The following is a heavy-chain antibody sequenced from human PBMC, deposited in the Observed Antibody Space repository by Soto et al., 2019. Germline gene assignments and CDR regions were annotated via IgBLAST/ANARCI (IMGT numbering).Heavy chain of an antibody. Sequence: GGSLRLSCAASGFTFSSYAMSWVRQAPGKGLEWVSAISGSGGSTYYADSVKGRFTISRDNSKNTLYLQMNSLRAEDTAVYYCAKRTYYYDSSGYYYNWFDPWGQGTLVTVSS. CDR3: AKRTYYYDSSGYYYNWFDP. D-gene: IGHD3-22*01. J-gene: IGHJ5*02. V-gene: IGHV3-23*01. CDR1: GFTFSSYA. CDR2: ISGSGGST.